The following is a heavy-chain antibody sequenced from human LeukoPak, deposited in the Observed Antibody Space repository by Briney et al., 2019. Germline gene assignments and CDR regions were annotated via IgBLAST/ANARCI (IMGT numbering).Heavy chain of an antibody. Sequence: GGSLRLSCAVSGFTFSTYSMDWVRQAPGKGLEWVSAISGSGGSTYYADSVKGRFTISRDNSKNTLYLQMNSLRAEDTAVYYCAKVSSWLYFDYWGQGTLVTVSS. D-gene: IGHD5-12*01. J-gene: IGHJ4*02. V-gene: IGHV3-23*01. CDR3: AKVSSWLYFDY. CDR1: GFTFSTYS. CDR2: ISGSGGST.